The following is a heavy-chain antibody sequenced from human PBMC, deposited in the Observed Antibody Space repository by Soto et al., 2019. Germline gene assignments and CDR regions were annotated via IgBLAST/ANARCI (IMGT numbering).Heavy chain of an antibody. CDR2: INAGNGNT. CDR3: TGGPPNWGFDS. D-gene: IGHD7-27*01. V-gene: IGHV1-3*01. Sequence: ASVKVSCKASGYTFTGYAMHWVRPAPGQRLEWMAWINAGNGNTKYSQKFQGRVTMTRSTSISTAYMELSSLTSEDTAVYYCTGGPPNWGFDSWGQGTPVTVSS. CDR1: GYTFTGYA. J-gene: IGHJ5*01.